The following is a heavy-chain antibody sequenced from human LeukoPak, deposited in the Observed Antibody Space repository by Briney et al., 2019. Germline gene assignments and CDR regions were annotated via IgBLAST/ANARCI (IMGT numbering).Heavy chain of an antibody. D-gene: IGHD5-12*01. Sequence: SETLSLTCTVSGGSISSYYWSWLRQPAGKGLDWIGRIYTSGSTNYNPSLKSRVTMSVDTSKNQFSLKLSSVTAADTAVYYCARDGGYSGYDYLAVGYYFDYWGQGTLVTVSS. CDR1: GGSISSYY. CDR3: ARDGGYSGYDYLAVGYYFDY. CDR2: IYTSGST. J-gene: IGHJ4*02. V-gene: IGHV4-4*07.